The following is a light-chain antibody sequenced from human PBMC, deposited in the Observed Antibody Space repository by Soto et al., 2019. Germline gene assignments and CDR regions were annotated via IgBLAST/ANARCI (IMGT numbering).Light chain of an antibody. V-gene: IGKV3-15*01. CDR2: SAS. J-gene: IGKJ4*01. CDR3: QQLTDYPIT. Sequence: EIVMTQSPGTLSVSPGATATLSCRASQSVSTTVAWYQQKSGQAPRLLIYSASTRAIGVPARFSGSGSGTDVTITITSLQSADFETYVGQQLTDYPITFGGGTKVDIK. CDR1: QSVSTT.